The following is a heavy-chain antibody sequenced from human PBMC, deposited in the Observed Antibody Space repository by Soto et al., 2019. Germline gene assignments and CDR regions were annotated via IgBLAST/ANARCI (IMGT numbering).Heavy chain of an antibody. CDR3: AKEVRYYYDSSGYYHY. D-gene: IGHD3-22*01. Sequence: GGSLRLSCAASGFTFSSYAMSWVRQAPGKGLEWVSAISGSGGSTYYADSVKGRFTISRDNSKNTLYLQMNSLRAEDTAVYYCAKEVRYYYDSSGYYHYWGRGTLVTVSS. CDR1: GFTFSSYA. CDR2: ISGSGGST. J-gene: IGHJ4*02. V-gene: IGHV3-23*01.